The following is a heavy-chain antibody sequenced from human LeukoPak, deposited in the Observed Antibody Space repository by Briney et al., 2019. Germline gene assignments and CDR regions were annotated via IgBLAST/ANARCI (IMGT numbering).Heavy chain of an antibody. CDR1: GFTFSSYA. CDR3: ARAAYFDY. Sequence: PGGSLRLSCAASGFTFSSYAMHWVRQAPGKGLEWVAVISYDGSNKYYADSVKGRFTISRDNSKNTLYLQMNSLRAEDTAVYYCARAAYFDYWGQGTLVTVSS. V-gene: IGHV3-30-3*01. J-gene: IGHJ4*02. CDR2: ISYDGSNK.